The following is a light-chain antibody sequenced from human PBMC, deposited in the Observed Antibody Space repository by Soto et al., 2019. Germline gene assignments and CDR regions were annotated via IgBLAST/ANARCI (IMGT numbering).Light chain of an antibody. J-gene: IGLJ2*01. CDR3: SSSAGKVC. CDR2: DVT. V-gene: IGLV2-8*01. Sequence: QSALTQPPSASGSLGQSITISCTGTSSNVGSNKYVSWYQQHPGKAPKLIIYDVTERPSGVPNRFSGSKSGNTASRTVSGLQAEDEAHYSCSSSAGKVCFGGGTKLTVL. CDR1: SSNVGSNKY.